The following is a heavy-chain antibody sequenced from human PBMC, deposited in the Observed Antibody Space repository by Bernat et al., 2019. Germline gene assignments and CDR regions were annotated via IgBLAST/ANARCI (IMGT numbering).Heavy chain of an antibody. Sequence: EVQLVESGGGLVQPGGSLRLSCETSGFTFSNYWMHWVRQAPGKGLVWVSRIKSDGSSTAYADSVKGRCTISRDNAKNTLYLQMNSLRPEDTAVYYCARDPDSRLGSNLYSWFDPWGQGTQVTVSS. D-gene: IGHD4-11*01. J-gene: IGHJ5*02. CDR2: IKSDGSST. CDR1: GFTFSNYW. V-gene: IGHV3-74*01. CDR3: ARDPDSRLGSNLYSWFDP.